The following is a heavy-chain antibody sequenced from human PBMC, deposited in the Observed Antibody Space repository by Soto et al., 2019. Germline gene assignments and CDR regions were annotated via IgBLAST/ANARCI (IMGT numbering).Heavy chain of an antibody. Sequence: PGGSLRLSCAASGFTLSSYEMNWVRQAPGKGLEWVSYISSSGSTIYYADSVKGRFTISRDNAKNSLYLQMNSLRAEDTAIYYCAKKVNSGSGSQYFDYFGQGTLVTVSS. V-gene: IGHV3-48*03. CDR1: GFTLSSYE. J-gene: IGHJ4*02. CDR2: ISSSGSTI. CDR3: AKKVNSGSGSQYFDY. D-gene: IGHD3-10*01.